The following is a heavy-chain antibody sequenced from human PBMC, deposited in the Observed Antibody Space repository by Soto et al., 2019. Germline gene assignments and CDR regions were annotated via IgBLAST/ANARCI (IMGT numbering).Heavy chain of an antibody. CDR2: ISWNSGSI. J-gene: IGHJ4*02. CDR1: GFTFDDYA. V-gene: IGHV3-9*01. D-gene: IGHD7-27*01. Sequence: PGGSLRLSCAASGFTFDDYAMHWVRQAPGKGLEWVSGISWNSGSIGYADSVKGRFTISRDNAKNSLYLQMNSLRAEDTALYYCAKDMGTTPSYYFDYWGQGTLVTVSS. CDR3: AKDMGTTPSYYFDY.